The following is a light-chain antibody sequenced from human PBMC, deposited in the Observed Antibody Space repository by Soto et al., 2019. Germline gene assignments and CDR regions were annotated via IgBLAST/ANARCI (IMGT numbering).Light chain of an antibody. Sequence: EVVLTQSPGTLSLSPGERATLSCRASQSVAANYLAWYQQKRGQAPRLLIYGASSRATGIPDRFSGSGSGTDFTLTVSRLEPEDFSLYYCHQYGTAPLTFGPGTKVDIK. V-gene: IGKV3-20*01. CDR1: QSVAANY. CDR3: HQYGTAPLT. CDR2: GAS. J-gene: IGKJ3*01.